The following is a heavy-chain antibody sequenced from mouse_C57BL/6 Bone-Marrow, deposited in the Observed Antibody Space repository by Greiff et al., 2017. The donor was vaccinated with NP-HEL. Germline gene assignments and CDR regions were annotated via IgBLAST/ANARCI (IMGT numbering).Heavy chain of an antibody. CDR1: GFTFSNYW. CDR3: TNPTVPDWYFDV. J-gene: IGHJ1*03. Sequence: EVKVEESGGGLVQPGGSMKLSCVASGFTFSNYWMNWVRQSPEKGLEWVAQIRLKSDNYATHYAESVKGRFTISRDDSKSSVYLQMNNLRAEDTGIYYCTNPTVPDWYFDVWGTGTTVTVSS. CDR2: IRLKSDNYAT. D-gene: IGHD1-1*01. V-gene: IGHV6-3*01.